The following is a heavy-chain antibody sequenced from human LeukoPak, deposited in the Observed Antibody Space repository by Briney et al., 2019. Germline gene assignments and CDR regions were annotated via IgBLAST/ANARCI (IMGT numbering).Heavy chain of an antibody. Sequence: ASVKVSCKASGYTFTSYDINWVRQATGQGLEWMGWINPNSGGTNYAQKFQGRVTMTRDTSISTAYMELSRLRSDDTAVYYCARGKGGYCSSTSCLIGGFDYWGQGTLVTVSS. CDR3: ARGKGGYCSSTSCLIGGFDY. CDR2: INPNSGGT. J-gene: IGHJ4*02. V-gene: IGHV1-2*02. CDR1: GYTFTSYD. D-gene: IGHD2-2*01.